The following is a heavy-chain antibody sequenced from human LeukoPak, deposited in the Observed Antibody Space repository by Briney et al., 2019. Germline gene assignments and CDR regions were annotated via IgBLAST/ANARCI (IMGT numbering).Heavy chain of an antibody. CDR2: ISGSGGST. CDR3: AKDDYSNYYYYYGMDV. Sequence: GGSLRLSCTASGFTFSSYAMSWVRQAPGKGLEWVSAISGSGGSTYYADSVKARFTISRDNSKNTLYLQMNSLRAEDTAVYYCAKDDYSNYYYYYGMDVWGQGTTVTVS. J-gene: IGHJ6*02. D-gene: IGHD4-11*01. CDR1: GFTFSSYA. V-gene: IGHV3-23*01.